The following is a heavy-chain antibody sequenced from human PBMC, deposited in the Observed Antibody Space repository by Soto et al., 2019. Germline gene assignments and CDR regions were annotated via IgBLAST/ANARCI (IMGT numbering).Heavy chain of an antibody. Sequence: GESLKISCKGSGYSFPNYWIGWVRQKPGKGLEWMGIIYPDDSDVRYNPSFQGQVTISADKSISTAYLQWSSLKASDTATYYCARPFFSSSPQPFDDWGQGTLVTVSS. CDR2: IYPDDSDV. J-gene: IGHJ4*02. D-gene: IGHD6-6*01. CDR1: GYSFPNYW. V-gene: IGHV5-51*01. CDR3: ARPFFSSSPQPFDD.